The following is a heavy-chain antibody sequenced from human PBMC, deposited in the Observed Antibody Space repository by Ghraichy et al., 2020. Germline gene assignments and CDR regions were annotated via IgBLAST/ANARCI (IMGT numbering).Heavy chain of an antibody. D-gene: IGHD2-8*01. CDR1: DFAFSTYS. J-gene: IGHJ4*02. CDR3: AGGYCTSTHCYDY. CDR2: ISPAYTI. V-gene: IGHV3-48*02. Sequence: GESLNISCAASDFAFSTYSMNWVRQAPGKGLEWISYISPAYTINYADSVRGRFTISRDNAKNSLYLQMHSLRDGDTAMYYCAGGYCTSTHCYDYWGPGTLVTVSS.